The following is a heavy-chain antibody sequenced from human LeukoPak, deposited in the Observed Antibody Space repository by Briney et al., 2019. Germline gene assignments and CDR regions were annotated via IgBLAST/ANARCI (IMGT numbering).Heavy chain of an antibody. V-gene: IGHV3-30*04. D-gene: IGHD6-19*01. CDR3: ARSQWLIFDY. CDR1: GFTFSSYA. Sequence: GGSLRLCCAASGFTFSSYAMHWVRQAPGKGLEWVTVITYDGSNKYYADSVKSRFTSSRDNSKNTLYLQMNSLRAEDTAVYYCARSQWLIFDYWGQGTLVTVSS. CDR2: ITYDGSNK. J-gene: IGHJ4*02.